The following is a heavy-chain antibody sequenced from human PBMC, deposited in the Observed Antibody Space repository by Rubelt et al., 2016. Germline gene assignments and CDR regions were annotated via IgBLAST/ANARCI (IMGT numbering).Heavy chain of an antibody. V-gene: IGHV3-21*01. Sequence: TFSSYSRNWVRQAPGKGLEWVSSISSSSSYIYYADSVKGRFTISRDNAKNSLYLQMNSLRAEDTAVYYCARDPGDDAFDIWGQGTMVTVSS. D-gene: IGHD3-10*01. CDR1: TFSSYS. CDR2: ISSSSSYI. CDR3: ARDPGDDAFDI. J-gene: IGHJ3*02.